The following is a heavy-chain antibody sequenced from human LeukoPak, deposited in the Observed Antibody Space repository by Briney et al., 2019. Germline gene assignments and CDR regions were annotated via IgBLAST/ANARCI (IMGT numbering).Heavy chain of an antibody. J-gene: IGHJ4*02. CDR2: INHSGST. D-gene: IGHD2-2*01. V-gene: IGHV4-34*01. Sequence: PSETQSLTCAVYGGSFSGYYWSWIRQPPGKGREWIGEINHSGSTNYNPSLKSRVTISVDTSKNQFSLKLSSVTAADTAVYYCARGHIVVVPAALDYWGQGTLVTVSS. CDR1: GGSFSGYY. CDR3: ARGHIVVVPAALDY.